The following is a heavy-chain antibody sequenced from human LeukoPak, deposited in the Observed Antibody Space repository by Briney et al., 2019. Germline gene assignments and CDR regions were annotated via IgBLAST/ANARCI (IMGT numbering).Heavy chain of an antibody. V-gene: IGHV3-23*01. J-gene: IGHJ4*02. CDR3: ANFVDTSMGGNDY. CDR1: GFTLSSHA. Sequence: GGSLRLSCAASGFTLSSHAMSWVRQAPGKGLEWVSAISADSYYTYYADSVQGRFTISRDNSKNTLYLQMNSLRAEDTALYYCANFVDTSMGGNDYWGQGTLVTVSS. D-gene: IGHD5-18*01. CDR2: ISADSYYT.